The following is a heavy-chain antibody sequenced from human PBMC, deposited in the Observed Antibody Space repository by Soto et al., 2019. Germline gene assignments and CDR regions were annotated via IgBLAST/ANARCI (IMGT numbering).Heavy chain of an antibody. V-gene: IGHV4-34*01. CDR1: GGSFSGYY. Sequence: SETLSLTCAVYGGSFSGYYWSWIRQPPGKGLEWIGEINHSGSTNYNPSLKSRVTISVDTSKNQFSLKLSSVTAADTAVYYCARAGYSYGFCGMDVWGQGTTVTVSS. CDR2: INHSGST. CDR3: ARAGYSYGFCGMDV. D-gene: IGHD5-18*01. J-gene: IGHJ6*02.